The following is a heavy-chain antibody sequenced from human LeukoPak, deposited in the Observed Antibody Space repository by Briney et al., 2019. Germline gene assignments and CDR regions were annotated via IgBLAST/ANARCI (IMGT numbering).Heavy chain of an antibody. CDR3: ASGGTAMADLFDY. Sequence: GGSLRLSCAASGFTFSSYGMHWVRQAPGKGLEWVAVIWYDGSNKYYADSVKGRFTISRDNSKNTLYLQMNSLRAEDTAVYYCASGGTAMADLFDYWGQGTLVTASS. J-gene: IGHJ4*02. CDR2: IWYDGSNK. V-gene: IGHV3-33*01. CDR1: GFTFSSYG. D-gene: IGHD5-18*01.